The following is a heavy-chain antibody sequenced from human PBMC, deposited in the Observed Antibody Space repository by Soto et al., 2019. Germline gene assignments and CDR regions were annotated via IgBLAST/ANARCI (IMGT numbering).Heavy chain of an antibody. CDR2: INHSGST. V-gene: IGHV4-34*01. CDR1: GGSFSGYY. D-gene: IGHD2-8*02. Sequence: QVKLQQWGAGLLKPSETLSLTCSVYGGSFSGYYWTWIRQPPGTGLEWIGEINHSGSTNYNPSLKSRVTISVDTSKNQLSLELTSVTAAYTAVYYCARDKITGLFDYWGQGTLVTVSS. J-gene: IGHJ4*02. CDR3: ARDKITGLFDY.